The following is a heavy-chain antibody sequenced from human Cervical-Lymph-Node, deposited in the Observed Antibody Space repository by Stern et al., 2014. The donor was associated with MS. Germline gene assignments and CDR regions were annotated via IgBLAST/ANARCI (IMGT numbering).Heavy chain of an antibody. D-gene: IGHD6-13*01. V-gene: IGHV3-9*01. J-gene: IGHJ6*02. CDR1: GFTFDDYA. CDR3: AKDRVAAEGYYFGMDV. CDR2: IGWNGGSK. Sequence: VQLGQSGGGLVQPGRSLRLSCAASGFTFDDYAMHWVRQAPGKGLEWVSGIGWNGGSKDYADSVKGRFTISRDNAKNSLYLQMNSLRTEDTALYYCAKDRVAAEGYYFGMDVWGQGTTVTVSS.